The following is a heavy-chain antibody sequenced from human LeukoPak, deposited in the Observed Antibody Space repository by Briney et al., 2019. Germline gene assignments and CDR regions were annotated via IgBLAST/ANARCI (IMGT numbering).Heavy chain of an antibody. CDR1: GFTFSSYW. CDR3: ARERDPSGYYLYYYYGMDV. D-gene: IGHD3-22*01. Sequence: GGSLRLSCAASGFTFSSYWMHWVRQAPGKELVWVSRINSDGSSTSYADSVKGRFTISRDNAKNTLYLQMNSLRAEDTAVYYCARERDPSGYYLYYYYGMDVWGQGTTVTVSS. V-gene: IGHV3-74*01. J-gene: IGHJ6*02. CDR2: INSDGSST.